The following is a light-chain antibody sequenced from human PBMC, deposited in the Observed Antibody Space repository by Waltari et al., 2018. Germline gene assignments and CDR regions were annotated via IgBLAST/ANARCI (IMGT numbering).Light chain of an antibody. V-gene: IGLV2-14*03. CDR2: DVS. CDR3: SSYTSSGTLV. Sequence: QSALTQPASVSGSPGQSITISCSGTSNDLGSYNYISWYQQHQGRSPKLMIYDVSDRPSGLSDRFSGSKSGNTASLSISGLQAEDEADYYCSSYTSSGTLVFGGGTKLTVL. CDR1: SNDLGSYNY. J-gene: IGLJ2*01.